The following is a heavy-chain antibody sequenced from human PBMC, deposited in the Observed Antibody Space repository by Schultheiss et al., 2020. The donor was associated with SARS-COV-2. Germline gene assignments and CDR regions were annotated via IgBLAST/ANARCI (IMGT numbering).Heavy chain of an antibody. D-gene: IGHD2-15*01. CDR2: IYSGGST. CDR1: GFTVSSNY. Sequence: GGSLRLSCAASGFTVSSNYMSWVRQAPGKGLEWVSVIYSGGSTYYADSVKGRFTISRDNSKNTLYLQMNSLRAEDTAVYYCARDEYCSGGSCYYFDYWGQGTLVTVSS. V-gene: IGHV3-53*01. J-gene: IGHJ4*02. CDR3: ARDEYCSGGSCYYFDY.